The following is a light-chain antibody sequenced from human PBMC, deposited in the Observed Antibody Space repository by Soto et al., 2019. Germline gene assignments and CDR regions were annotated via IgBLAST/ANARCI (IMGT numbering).Light chain of an antibody. J-gene: IGKJ5*01. CDR1: QRLSASD. CDR3: QQYDSSPLIT. V-gene: IGKV3-20*01. Sequence: EIVLTQSPGTLSLSPGQRATLSCRASQRLSASDLAWYQQKPGQAPKLLIYGVSSRATGIPARFSGSGSGTDFTLTISRLEPEDFAVYHCQQYDSSPLITFGQGTRLEIK. CDR2: GVS.